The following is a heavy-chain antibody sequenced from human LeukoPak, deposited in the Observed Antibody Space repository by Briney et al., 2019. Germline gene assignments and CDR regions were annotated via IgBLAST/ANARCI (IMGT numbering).Heavy chain of an antibody. V-gene: IGHV1-69*13. D-gene: IGHD3-10*01. CDR3: ARGQTYGSGSRCYFDY. J-gene: IGHJ4*02. CDR2: IIPIFGTA. Sequence: SVKVSCTASGGTFSSYAISWVRQAPGQGLEWMGGIIPIFGTANYAQKFQGRVTITADESTSTAYMELSSLRSEDTAVYYCARGQTYGSGSRCYFDYWGQGTLVTVSS. CDR1: GGTFSSYA.